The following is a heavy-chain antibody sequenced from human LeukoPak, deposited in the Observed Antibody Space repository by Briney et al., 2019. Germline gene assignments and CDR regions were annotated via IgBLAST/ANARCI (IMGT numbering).Heavy chain of an antibody. J-gene: IGHJ2*01. V-gene: IGHV4-30-4*07. CDR3: ARVPEYYYDSSGYYSPSNWYFDL. D-gene: IGHD3-22*01. CDR1: GGSISSGGYS. Sequence: SETLSLTCAVSGGSISSGGYSWSWIRQPPGKGLEWIGYIYYSGSTYYNPSLKSRVTISVDTPKNQFSLKLSSVTAADTAVYYCARVPEYYYDSSGYYSPSNWYFDLWGRGTLVTVSS. CDR2: IYYSGST.